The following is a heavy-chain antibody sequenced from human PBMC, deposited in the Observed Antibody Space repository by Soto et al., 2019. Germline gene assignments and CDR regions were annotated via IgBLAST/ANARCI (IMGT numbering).Heavy chain of an antibody. Sequence: QITLKESGPPLVQPTQTLTLTCSFSGFSLSTRGVGVGWIRQPPGKALEWLALLFWEDDKWYSPSLGSRLTITGAASKSQVVLAMTNMDPVDTATYCCAHRSRGSAYYFDQWGQGTLVTVSS. D-gene: IGHD5-12*01. CDR1: GFSLSTRGVG. J-gene: IGHJ4*02. CDR3: AHRSRGSAYYFDQ. CDR2: LFWEDDK. V-gene: IGHV2-5*02.